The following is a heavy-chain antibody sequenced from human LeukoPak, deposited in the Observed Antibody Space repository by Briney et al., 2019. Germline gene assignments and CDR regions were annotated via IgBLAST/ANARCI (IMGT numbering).Heavy chain of an antibody. CDR3: ASGQGWWELPSSFDP. J-gene: IGHJ5*02. D-gene: IGHD1-26*01. Sequence: SGTLSLTCAVSGGSISSSNWWSWVRQPPGKGLEWIGEIYHSGSTNYNPSLKSRVTISVDTSKNQFSLKLSSVTAADTAVYYCASGQGWWELPSSFDPWGQGTLVTVSS. CDR1: GGSISSSNW. V-gene: IGHV4-4*02. CDR2: IYHSGST.